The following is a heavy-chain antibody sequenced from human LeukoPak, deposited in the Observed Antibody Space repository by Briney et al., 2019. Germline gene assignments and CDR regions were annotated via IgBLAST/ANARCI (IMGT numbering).Heavy chain of an antibody. CDR1: GGSFSGYY. Sequence: SETLSLTCAVSGGSFSGYYWSWIRQPPGKGLEWIGEIDHSGSTNYNPSLKSRVTISEDTSKNQFSLKLSSVTAADTAVYYCARLGGSGRYYYGMDVCGQGTTVTVSS. CDR2: IDHSGST. D-gene: IGHD3-10*01. V-gene: IGHV4-34*01. CDR3: ARLGGSGRYYYGMDV. J-gene: IGHJ6*02.